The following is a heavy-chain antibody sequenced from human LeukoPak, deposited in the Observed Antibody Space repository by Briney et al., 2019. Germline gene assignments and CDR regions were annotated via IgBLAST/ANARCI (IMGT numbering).Heavy chain of an antibody. CDR1: GGSISSYY. Sequence: PSETLSLTCTVSGGSISSYYWSWIRQPPGKGLEWIGYIYYSGSTNYNPSLKSRVTISVDTSKNQFSLKLSPVTAADTAVYYCAGAPMVVAPTDHWFDPWGQGTLVTVSS. D-gene: IGHD2-15*01. CDR3: AGAPMVVAPTDHWFDP. CDR2: IYYSGST. V-gene: IGHV4-59*01. J-gene: IGHJ5*02.